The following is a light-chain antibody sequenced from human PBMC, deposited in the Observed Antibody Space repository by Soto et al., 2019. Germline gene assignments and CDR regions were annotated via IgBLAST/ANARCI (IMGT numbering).Light chain of an antibody. CDR3: QQYGSSSSWT. CDR2: GAS. Sequence: EIVLTQSPGTLSLSPGERATLSSRASQSVSSSYLAWYQQKPRQAPRLIIYGASSRANGIPDRFSGSGSGTEFTLTISRLEPEDFAVYYCQQYGSSSSWTFGQGTKVDIK. V-gene: IGKV3-20*01. J-gene: IGKJ1*01. CDR1: QSVSSSY.